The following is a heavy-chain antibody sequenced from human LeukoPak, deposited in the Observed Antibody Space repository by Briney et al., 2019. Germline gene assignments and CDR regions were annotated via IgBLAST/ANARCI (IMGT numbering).Heavy chain of an antibody. J-gene: IGHJ4*02. V-gene: IGHV4-59*08. CDR1: GGSISSYY. CDR3: ARLTYGSGSYYIGY. D-gene: IGHD3-10*01. Sequence: SETLSLTCTVSGGSISSYYWSWIRQPPGKGLEWIGYIYYSGSTNYNSSLKSRVTISVDTSKNQFSLKLSSVTAADTAVYYCARLTYGSGSYYIGYWGQGTLVTVSS. CDR2: IYYSGST.